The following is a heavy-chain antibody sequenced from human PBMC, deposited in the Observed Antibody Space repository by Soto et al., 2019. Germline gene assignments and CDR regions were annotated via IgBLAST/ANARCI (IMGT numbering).Heavy chain of an antibody. CDR1: GFTLSRNA. Sequence: GTLRLPCAYYGFTLSRNAMSWVRQAPGKGLEWVSGISGGGGATYYADSVKGRFTISRDNSKNTLYLQMNSLRAEDTAVYYCARDWADSSGIDYWGQGTLVTVSS. V-gene: IGHV3-23*01. CDR3: ARDWADSSGIDY. D-gene: IGHD3-22*01. J-gene: IGHJ4*02. CDR2: ISGGGGAT.